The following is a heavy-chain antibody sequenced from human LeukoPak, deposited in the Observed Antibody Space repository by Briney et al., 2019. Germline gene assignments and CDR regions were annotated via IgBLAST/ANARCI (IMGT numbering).Heavy chain of an antibody. CDR2: INPSGGST. V-gene: IGHV1-46*01. Sequence: GASVKVSCKASGYTFTSYYMHWVRQAPGQGLEWMGIINPSGGSTSYAQKFQGRVTMTRDMSTSTVYMELSSLRSEDTAVYYCASGTALYYYYMDVWGKGTTVTVSS. CDR3: ASGTALYYYYMDV. CDR1: GYTFTSYY. J-gene: IGHJ6*03.